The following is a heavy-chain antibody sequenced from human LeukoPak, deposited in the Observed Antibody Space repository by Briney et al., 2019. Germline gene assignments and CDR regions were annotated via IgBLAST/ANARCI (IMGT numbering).Heavy chain of an antibody. Sequence: GGSLRLSCAASGINVSSNYMTWIRQAPGKGLEWVSLIYGGDAAYYAESVRGRFMISRDNLKNALFLQMNSLRVEDTAVYYCVTSTGQQFIPYDYWGQGTHVTVSS. V-gene: IGHV3-66*02. CDR2: IYGGDAA. J-gene: IGHJ4*02. D-gene: IGHD6-13*01. CDR1: GINVSSNY. CDR3: VTSTGQQFIPYDY.